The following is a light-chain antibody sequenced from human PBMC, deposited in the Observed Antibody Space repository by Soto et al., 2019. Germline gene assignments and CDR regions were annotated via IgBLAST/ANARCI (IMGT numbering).Light chain of an antibody. J-gene: IGKJ2*01. CDR1: QSISSY. V-gene: IGKV1-39*01. Sequence: DIQMTQSSSSLSASVGDRVTITCRAGQSISSYLNWYQQKPGRAPKLLIYAASSLQSGVPSRFSGSGSGTHFTLTISSLQPEDFATYYFQQSYGTPPNFGQETNLEIK. CDR2: AAS. CDR3: QQSYGTPPN.